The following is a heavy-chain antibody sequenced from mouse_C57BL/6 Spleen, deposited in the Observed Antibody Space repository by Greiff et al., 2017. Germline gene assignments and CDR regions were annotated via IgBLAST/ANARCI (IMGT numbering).Heavy chain of an antibody. J-gene: IGHJ4*01. CDR2: ISSGGEYI. V-gene: IGHV5-9-1*02. CDR1: GFTFSSYA. D-gene: IGHD1-1*01. Sequence: EVKLMESGEGLVKPGGSLTLSCAASGFTFSSYAMSWVRQTPEKRLEWVAYISSGGEYIYYADTVKGRFTISRDNARNALYLQMSSLKSEATAMYYCTRACIYYYGSSYAMDYWGQGTSVTVSS. CDR3: TRACIYYYGSSYAMDY.